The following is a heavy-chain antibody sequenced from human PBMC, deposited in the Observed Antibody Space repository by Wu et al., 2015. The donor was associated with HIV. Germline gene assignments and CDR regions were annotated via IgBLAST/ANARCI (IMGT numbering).Heavy chain of an antibody. V-gene: IGHV1-18*01. CDR3: ARGSRGGSSWYWFDP. D-gene: IGHD6-13*01. Sequence: QVQLCSLERXVKKDPGAVSEGRPARLLVTPLPAMVSGWVRQAPGQGLEWMGWISAYNGNTNYAQKLQGRVTMTTDTSTSTAYMELRSLRSDDTAVYYCARGSRGGSSWYWFDPWGQGTLVTVSS. CDR1: VTPLPAMV. CDR2: ISAYNGNT. J-gene: IGHJ5*02.